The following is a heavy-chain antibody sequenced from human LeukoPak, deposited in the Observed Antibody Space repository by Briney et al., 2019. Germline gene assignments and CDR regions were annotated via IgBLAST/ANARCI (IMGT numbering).Heavy chain of an antibody. Sequence: GASVTVSCKASGYTFTGYYMHWVRQAPGQGLEWMGWINPNSGGTNYAQKFQGRVTMTRDTSISTAYMELSRLRSDDTAVYYCARDGMLAARPRGWLVYWGQGTLVTVSS. D-gene: IGHD6-6*01. CDR3: ARDGMLAARPRGWLVY. CDR2: INPNSGGT. V-gene: IGHV1-2*02. CDR1: GYTFTGYY. J-gene: IGHJ4*02.